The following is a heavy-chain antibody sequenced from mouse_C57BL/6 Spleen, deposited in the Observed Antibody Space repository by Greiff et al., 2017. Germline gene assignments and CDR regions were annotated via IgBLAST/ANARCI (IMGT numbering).Heavy chain of an antibody. CDR2: LYPGSGST. V-gene: IGHV1-55*01. CDR1: GYTFTSYW. D-gene: IGHD4-1*01. Sequence: QVQLQQPGAELVKPGASVKMSCKASGYTFTSYWITWVKQRPGQGLEWIGDLYPGSGSTNYNEKFKSKATLTVDTSSSTAYMQLSSLTSEDSAVYYCARSSIWEGPFAYWGQGTLVTVSA. CDR3: ARSSIWEGPFAY. J-gene: IGHJ3*01.